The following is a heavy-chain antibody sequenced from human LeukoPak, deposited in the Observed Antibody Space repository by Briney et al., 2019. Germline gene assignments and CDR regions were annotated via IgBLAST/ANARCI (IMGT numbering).Heavy chain of an antibody. CDR3: ARDTPVGATTDFDY. V-gene: IGHV4-39*07. D-gene: IGHD1-26*01. J-gene: IGHJ4*02. Sequence: SETLSLTCTVSGGSISSSSYYWGWIRQPPEKGLEWIGSIYYSGSTYYNPSLKSRVTISVDTSKNQFSLKLSSVTAADTAVYYCARDTPVGATTDFDYWGQGTLVTVSS. CDR2: IYYSGST. CDR1: GGSISSSSYY.